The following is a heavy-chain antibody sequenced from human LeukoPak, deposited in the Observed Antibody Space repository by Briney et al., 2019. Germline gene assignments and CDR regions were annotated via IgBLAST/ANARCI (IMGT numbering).Heavy chain of an antibody. Sequence: PGGSLRLSCTVSGFRFSSFWMNWVRQAPGKGLDWVANTNQDGSEKYYVHSVKGRFTISRDNAMNSVYLQMNSLRADDTAVYYCVRTYFDWYCDLWAPGTLVSVSS. D-gene: IGHD2/OR15-2a*01. CDR1: GFRFSSFW. CDR2: TNQDGSEK. J-gene: IGHJ2*01. CDR3: VRTYFDWYCDL. V-gene: IGHV3-7*01.